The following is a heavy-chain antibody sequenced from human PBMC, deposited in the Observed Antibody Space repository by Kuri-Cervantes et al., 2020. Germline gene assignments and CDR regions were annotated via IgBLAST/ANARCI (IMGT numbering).Heavy chain of an antibody. D-gene: IGHD6-6*01. CDR2: ISSSGSTI. CDR3: ARMYSSSSGYYYYYYMDV. J-gene: IGHJ6*03. CDR1: GFTFSDYY. V-gene: IGHV3-11*04. Sequence: GGSLRLSCAASGFTFSDYYMSWIRQAPGKGLEWVSYISSSGSTIYYADSVKGRFTISRDNAKNSLYLQMNSLRAEDTAVYYCARMYSSSSGYYYYYYMDVWGKGTTVTVSS.